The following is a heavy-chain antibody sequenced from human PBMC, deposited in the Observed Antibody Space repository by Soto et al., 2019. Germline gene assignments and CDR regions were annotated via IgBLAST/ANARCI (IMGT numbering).Heavy chain of an antibody. CDR2: MYYSGST. CDR1: GGSISSYY. D-gene: IGHD3-3*01. Sequence: QVQLQESGPGLVKPSETLSLTCTVSGGSISSYYWSWIRQPPGKGLEWIGYMYYSGSTNYSPSRKSRVTISIDTTRNQFSLKLSSVTAADTAVYYCARGTFGVVKDWGQGTLVTVSS. J-gene: IGHJ4*02. CDR3: ARGTFGVVKD. V-gene: IGHV4-59*01.